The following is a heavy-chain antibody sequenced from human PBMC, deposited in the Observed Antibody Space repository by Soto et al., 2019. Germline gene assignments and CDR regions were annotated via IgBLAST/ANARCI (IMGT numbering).Heavy chain of an antibody. CDR2: INPKSGGT. CDR3: ARGDSTDCSNGVCSFFYNHDMDV. D-gene: IGHD2-8*01. Sequence: ASVKVSCKASGYSFPDYHIHWVRQAPGQGLEWLGRINPKSGGTSTAQKFQGWVTMTTDTSISTASMELTRLTADDTAIYYCARGDSTDCSNGVCSFFYNHDMDVWGQGTTVTVSS. CDR1: GYSFPDYH. V-gene: IGHV1-2*04. J-gene: IGHJ6*02.